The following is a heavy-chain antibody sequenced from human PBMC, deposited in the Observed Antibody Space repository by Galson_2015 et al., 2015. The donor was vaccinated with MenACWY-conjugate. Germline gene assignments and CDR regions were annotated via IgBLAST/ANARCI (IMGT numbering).Heavy chain of an antibody. CDR3: ARIRRDFWSGDALYYYYYMDV. V-gene: IGHV2-70*11. CDR2: IDWDDHK. Sequence: PALMKPTQTLTPTCTFSGFSLDTSGMCVGWIRQPPGKALEWLARIDWDDHKYYTTSLKTRLTISTDTSKNQVVLALTNMDPVDTATYYCARIRRDFWSGDALYYYYYMDVWGKGTTVTVSS. J-gene: IGHJ6*03. D-gene: IGHD3-3*01. CDR1: GFSLDTSGMC.